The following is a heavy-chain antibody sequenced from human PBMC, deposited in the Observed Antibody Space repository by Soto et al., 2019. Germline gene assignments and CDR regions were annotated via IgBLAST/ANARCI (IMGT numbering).Heavy chain of an antibody. J-gene: IGHJ4*02. V-gene: IGHV5-51*01. CDR1: GYSFTTYW. D-gene: IGHD6-19*01. Sequence: PGESLKISCKGSGYSFTTYWIGWVRQMPGKGLEWMGIIYPTDSDTRYSPSFQGQVTISADKSISAAYLQWSSLKASDTAMYYCARTVREQWLADYWGRGTLVTVSS. CDR3: ARTVREQWLADY. CDR2: IYPTDSDT.